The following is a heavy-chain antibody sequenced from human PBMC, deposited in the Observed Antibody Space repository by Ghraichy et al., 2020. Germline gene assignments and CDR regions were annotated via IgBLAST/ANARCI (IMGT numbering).Heavy chain of an antibody. J-gene: IGHJ5*02. Sequence: SETLSLTCTVSGGSISSYYWSWIRQPAGQGLEWIGSIYTSGSTNYNPSLKSRVTMSVDTSTNQFSLKLSSVTAADTDVYYCARDYYDSSGYETNWFDPWGQGTLVTVSS. CDR2: IYTSGST. V-gene: IGHV4-4*07. D-gene: IGHD3-22*01. CDR1: GGSISSYY. CDR3: ARDYYDSSGYETNWFDP.